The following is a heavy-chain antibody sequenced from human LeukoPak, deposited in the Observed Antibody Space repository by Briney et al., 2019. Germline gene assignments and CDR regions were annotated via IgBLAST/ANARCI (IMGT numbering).Heavy chain of an antibody. D-gene: IGHD3-9*01. CDR2: IKQDGSEK. CDR1: GFTFSSYW. V-gene: IGHV3-7*01. Sequence: GGSLRLSCAASGFTFSSYWMSWVRQAPGKGLEWVANIKQDGSEKYYVDSVKGRFTISRDNAKNSLYLQMNSLRAEDTAVYYCARETYYDILTGYSDAFDIWGQGTMVTVSS. CDR3: ARETYYDILTGYSDAFDI. J-gene: IGHJ3*02.